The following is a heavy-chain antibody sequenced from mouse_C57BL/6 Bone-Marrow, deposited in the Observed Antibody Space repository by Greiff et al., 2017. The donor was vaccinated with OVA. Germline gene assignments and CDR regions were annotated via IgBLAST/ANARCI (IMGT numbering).Heavy chain of an antibody. V-gene: IGHV7-3*01. J-gene: IGHJ1*03. CDR1: GFTFTDYY. CDR2: IRNKANGYTT. CDR3: ARFPGSKRYFDV. D-gene: IGHD4-1*01. Sequence: EVKLMESGGGLVQPGGSLSLSCAASGFTFTDYYMSWVRQPPGKALEWLGFIRNKANGYTTEYSASVTGRFTISRDNSQSILYLQMNALRAEDSATYYCARFPGSKRYFDVWGTGTTVTVSS.